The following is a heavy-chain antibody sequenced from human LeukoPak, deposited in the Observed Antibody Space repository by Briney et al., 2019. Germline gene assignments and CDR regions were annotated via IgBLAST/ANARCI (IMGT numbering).Heavy chain of an antibody. V-gene: IGHV3-23*01. D-gene: IGHD3-3*01. CDR3: ARADFWSGYYADY. CDR2: ISGSGGST. CDR1: GFTFSSYG. J-gene: IGHJ4*02. Sequence: PGGSLRLSCAASGFTFSSYGMSWVRQAPGKGLEWVSAISGSGGSTYYADSVKGRFTISRDNAKNSLYLQMNSLRAEDTAVYYCARADFWSGYYADYWGQGTLVTVSS.